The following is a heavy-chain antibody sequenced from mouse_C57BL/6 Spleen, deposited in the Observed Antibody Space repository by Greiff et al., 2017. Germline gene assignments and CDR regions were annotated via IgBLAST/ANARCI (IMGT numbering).Heavy chain of an antibody. CDR2: ISSGSSTI. V-gene: IGHV5-17*01. D-gene: IGHD2-4*01. CDR3: GRGGDYDYAMDH. J-gene: IGHJ4*01. Sequence: DVKLVESGGGLVKPGGSLKLTCAASGFTFSDYGMHWVRQAPEKGLEWVAYISSGSSTIYYADTVKGRFTISRDNAKNTLFLQMTSLRSEDTAMYYCGRGGDYDYAMDHWGQGTSGTGSS. CDR1: GFTFSDYG.